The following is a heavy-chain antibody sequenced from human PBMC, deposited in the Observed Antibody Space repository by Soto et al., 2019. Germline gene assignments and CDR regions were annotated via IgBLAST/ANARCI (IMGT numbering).Heavy chain of an antibody. CDR2: INPNSGGT. J-gene: IGHJ5*02. D-gene: IGHD3-3*01. CDR3: ARAPSLRFQSNWFDP. Sequence: ASVKVSCKASGYTFTGYYMHWVRQAPGQGLEWMGWINPNSGGTNYAQKFQGWVTMTRDTSISTAYMELSRLRSDDTAVYYCARAPSLRFQSNWFDPWGQGTLVTVSS. CDR1: GYTFTGYY. V-gene: IGHV1-2*04.